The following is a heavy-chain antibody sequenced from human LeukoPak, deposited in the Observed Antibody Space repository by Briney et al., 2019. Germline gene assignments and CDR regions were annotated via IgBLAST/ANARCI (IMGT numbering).Heavy chain of an antibody. CDR1: GGSISRYY. CDR3: ARDYGY. D-gene: IGHD4-17*01. J-gene: IGHJ4*02. CDR2: IYYSGSA. V-gene: IGHV4-59*01. Sequence: PSETLSLTCTVSGGSISRYYWSWIRQPPGKGLEWIGYIYYSGSANYNPSLKSRVTISVDTSKNQFSLKLSSVTAADTAVYYCARDYGYWGQGTLVTVSS.